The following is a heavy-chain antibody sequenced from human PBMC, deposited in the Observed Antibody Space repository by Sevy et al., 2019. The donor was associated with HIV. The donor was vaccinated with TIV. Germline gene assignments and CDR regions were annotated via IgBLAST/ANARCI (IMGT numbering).Heavy chain of an antibody. CDR2: ISSSGSTI. V-gene: IGHV3-11*01. D-gene: IGHD2-15*01. Sequence: GGSLRLSCAASGFTFSDYYMSWIRQAPGKGLEWVSYISSSGSTIYYADSVKGRFTISRNNAKNSQYLQMNSLGAEDTAVYYCARKGGPKGVAGHFDYWGQGTLVTVSS. CDR3: ARKGGPKGVAGHFDY. J-gene: IGHJ4*02. CDR1: GFTFSDYY.